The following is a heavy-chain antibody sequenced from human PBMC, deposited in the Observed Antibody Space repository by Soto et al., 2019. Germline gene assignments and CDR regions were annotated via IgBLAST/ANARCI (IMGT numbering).Heavy chain of an antibody. CDR1: GYSFTSYW. J-gene: IGHJ6*02. CDR2: IDPSDSYT. D-gene: IGHD3-3*01. Sequence: PGESLKISCKGSGYSFTSYWISWVRQMPWKGLEWMGRIDPSDSYTNYSPSFQGHVTISADKSISTAYLQWSSLKASDTAMYYCAYSSSFYDLDYYYYGIVDWGQGTTVTDSS. V-gene: IGHV5-10-1*01. CDR3: AYSSSFYDLDYYYYGIVD.